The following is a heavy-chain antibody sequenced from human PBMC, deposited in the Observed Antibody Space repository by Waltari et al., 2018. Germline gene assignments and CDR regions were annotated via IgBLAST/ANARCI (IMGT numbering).Heavy chain of an antibody. CDR1: GFTFSSYA. D-gene: IGHD1-26*01. V-gene: IGHV3-30*01. Sequence: QVQLVESGGGVVQPGRSLRLSCAASGFTFSSYAMHWVRQAPGKGLEWVAVISYDGSNKYYAESVKGRFTISRDNSKNTLYLQMNSLRAEDTAVYYCASIGYSGSYHPFDYWGQGTLVTVSS. J-gene: IGHJ4*02. CDR3: ASIGYSGSYHPFDY. CDR2: ISYDGSNK.